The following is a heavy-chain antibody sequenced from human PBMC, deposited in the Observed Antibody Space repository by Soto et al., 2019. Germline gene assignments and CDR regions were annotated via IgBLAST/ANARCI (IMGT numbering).Heavy chain of an antibody. CDR1: GFTVSTYG. J-gene: IGHJ4*02. V-gene: IGHV3-30*03. CDR3: TGEVASGY. CDR2: ISRDGGTK. D-gene: IGHD2-8*02. Sequence: QVQLVESGGGVVQPGRSLRLSCAVSGFTVSTYGMHWVRQAPGKGLEWVAVISRDGGTKYYAYSVKGRFTISRDNSRNTLFLEINSLRGDDMAVYYCTGEVASGYWGQGTLVTVSS.